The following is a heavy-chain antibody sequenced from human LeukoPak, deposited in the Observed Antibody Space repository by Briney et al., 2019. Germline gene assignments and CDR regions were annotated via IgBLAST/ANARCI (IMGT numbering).Heavy chain of an antibody. Sequence: PGGSLRLSCAASGFNFNNAWLDWVRQTPGQGLEWVGQIKTNADGGTADYAAPVKGRFTISRDDSKNMLYLQMNSLKTEDTAVYCTTDRDSLVWFGAGGHWGQGTLVTVSS. D-gene: IGHD3-10*01. J-gene: IGHJ1*01. CDR3: TTDRDSLVWFGAGGH. V-gene: IGHV3-15*07. CDR1: GFNFNNAW. CDR2: IKTNADGGTA.